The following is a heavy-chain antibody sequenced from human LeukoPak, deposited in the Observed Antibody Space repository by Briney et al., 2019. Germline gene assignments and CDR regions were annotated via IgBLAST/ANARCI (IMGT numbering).Heavy chain of an antibody. CDR1: GFIFSSYG. CDR3: SRDQYRYNYGSGSSGLFDY. D-gene: IGHD3-10*01. CDR2: IRSNTYGGTG. Sequence: PGGSLRLSCAASGFIFSSYGMNWVRPAPGKGLEWVGFIRSNTYGGTGEYAASVKGRFTISRDDSKSIAYLQMNSLKTEDTAVYYCSRDQYRYNYGSGSSGLFDYWGQGTLVTVSS. J-gene: IGHJ4*02. V-gene: IGHV3-49*04.